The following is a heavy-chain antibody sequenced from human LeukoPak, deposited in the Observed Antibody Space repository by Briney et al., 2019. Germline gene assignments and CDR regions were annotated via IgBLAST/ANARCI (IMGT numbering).Heavy chain of an antibody. D-gene: IGHD6-13*01. CDR3: ARGQQLDGGNWFDP. CDR2: IIPIFGTA. CDR1: GYTSSGYY. J-gene: IGHJ5*02. Sequence: GASVKVSCKASGYTSSGYYMSWVRQAPGQGLEWMGGIIPIFGTANYAQKFQGRVTITTDESTSTAYMELSSLRSEDTAVYYCARGQQLDGGNWFDPWGQGTLVTVSS. V-gene: IGHV1-69*05.